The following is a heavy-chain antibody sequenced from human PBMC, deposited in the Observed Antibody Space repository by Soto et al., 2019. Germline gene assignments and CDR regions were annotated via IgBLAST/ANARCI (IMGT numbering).Heavy chain of an antibody. D-gene: IGHD3-10*01. CDR2: ISAYNGNT. CDR1: GYTFTSYG. CDR3: ARDHDYYGSGSYDY. J-gene: IGHJ4*02. Sequence: QVQLVQSGAEVKKPGASVKVSCKASGYTFTSYGLNWVRQAPGQGLEGMGWISAYNGNTKYAQKLQGRVTVTTDTSTSTAYMELKSLRSDDTAVYYCARDHDYYGSGSYDYWGQGTLVTVSS. V-gene: IGHV1-18*01.